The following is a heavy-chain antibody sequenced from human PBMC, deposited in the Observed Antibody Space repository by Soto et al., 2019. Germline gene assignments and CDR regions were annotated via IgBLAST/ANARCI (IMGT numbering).Heavy chain of an antibody. J-gene: IGHJ6*01. CDR2: SRNKANGYTT. Sequence: PVGPLRLFCAASGFTFSDHYMDWVRQAPGKGLEWVGRSRNKANGYTTEYAASVKGRFTISRDDSKISLYLQMNSLKPEDTAVYYCTRGAEGMAGAGSVNYYYAMSVWGQGSTVTVCS. CDR1: GFTFSDHY. CDR3: TRGAEGMAGAGSVNYYYAMSV. D-gene: IGHD6-19*01. V-gene: IGHV3-72*01.